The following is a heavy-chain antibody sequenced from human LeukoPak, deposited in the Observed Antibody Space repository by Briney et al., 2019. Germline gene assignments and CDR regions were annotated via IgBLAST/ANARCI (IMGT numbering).Heavy chain of an antibody. CDR3: ASGSSLYYFDY. CDR1: VYTFTAYY. V-gene: IGHV1-2*02. J-gene: IGHJ4*02. D-gene: IGHD1-26*01. CDR2: INPNSGGT. Sequence: GASVKVSCKASVYTFTAYYMHWVRQAPGQGLEWMGWINPNSGGTKYAQKFQGRVSMTGDTSVSTAYMELSRLRSDDTAVYYCASGSSLYYFDYWGQGTLVTVSS.